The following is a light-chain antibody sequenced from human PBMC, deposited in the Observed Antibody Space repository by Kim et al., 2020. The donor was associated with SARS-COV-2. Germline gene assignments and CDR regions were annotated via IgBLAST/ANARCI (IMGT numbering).Light chain of an antibody. CDR3: SSYTSSSTNYV. V-gene: IGLV2-14*03. J-gene: IGLJ1*01. Sequence: QSITISCTETSRDVSGYNYVSWYQQHPGKAPKLMIYDVSNRPLGVSNRFSGSKSGNTASLTISGLQAEDEADYYCSSYTSSSTNYVFGTGTKVTVL. CDR1: SRDVSGYNY. CDR2: DVS.